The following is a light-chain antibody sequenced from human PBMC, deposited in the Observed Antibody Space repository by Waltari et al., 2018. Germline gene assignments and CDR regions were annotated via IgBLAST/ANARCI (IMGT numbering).Light chain of an antibody. CDR3: QSYDTSLSVV. CDR1: GSNIGAGYD. CDR2: GSS. Sequence: QSVLTQPPSVSGAPGQRVTIPCTGRGSNIGAGYDVPWYQPLPRAAPKLLIYGSSTRPLGVPDRFFGSTSGTSASLAITGLQAEDEADYYCQSYDTSLSVVFGGGTKLTVL. V-gene: IGLV1-40*01. J-gene: IGLJ3*02.